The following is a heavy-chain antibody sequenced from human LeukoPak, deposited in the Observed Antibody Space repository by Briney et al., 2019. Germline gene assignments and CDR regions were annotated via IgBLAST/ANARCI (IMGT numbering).Heavy chain of an antibody. J-gene: IGHJ4*02. V-gene: IGHV4-39*01. D-gene: IGHD3-22*01. CDR1: GGSISSSGYY. CDR2: IYYSGST. Sequence: SETLSLTCTVSGGSISSSGYYWGWIRQPPGKGLEWIGSIYYSGSTYYNPSPKSRVTISVDTSKNQFSLKLSSVTAADTAVYYCARRGTYYYDSSGYFDYWGQGTLVTVSS. CDR3: ARRGTYYYDSSGYFDY.